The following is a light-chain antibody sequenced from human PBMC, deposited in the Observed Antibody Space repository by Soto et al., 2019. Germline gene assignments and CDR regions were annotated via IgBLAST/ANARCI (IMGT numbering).Light chain of an antibody. V-gene: IGKV4-1*01. CDR2: WAS. CDR1: QSVLYSSNNKNY. J-gene: IGKJ4*01. Sequence: DIVMTQSPDSLAVSLGGRATINCKSSQSVLYSSNNKNYLAWYQQKPGQPPKLLIYWASTRESGVPDRFSGSGSGTEFTLTISSLQAEDVAVYYCQQYYSPPLTFGGGTKVEIK. CDR3: QQYYSPPLT.